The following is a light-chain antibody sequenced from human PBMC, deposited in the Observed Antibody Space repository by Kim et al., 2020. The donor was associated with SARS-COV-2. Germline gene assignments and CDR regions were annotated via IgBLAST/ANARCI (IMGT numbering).Light chain of an antibody. CDR3: GTWDSSLSAVV. CDR1: SSNSGNNY. J-gene: IGLJ2*01. CDR2: DNN. Sequence: GQKVTISGSGSSSNSGNNYVSWFQQLPGTAPKLLIYDNNKRPSGIPDRFSGSKSGTSATLGITGLQTGDEADYYCGTWDSSLSAVVFGGGTQLTVL. V-gene: IGLV1-51*01.